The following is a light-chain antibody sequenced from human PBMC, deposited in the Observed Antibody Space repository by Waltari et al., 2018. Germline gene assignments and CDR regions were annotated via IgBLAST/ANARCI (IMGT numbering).Light chain of an antibody. CDR3: QKYGSLPAT. CDR2: DAS. J-gene: IGKJ1*01. Sequence: EVVLTQSPGTLSLSPGERATLSCRASQSVSRTLAWYQQKPGQAPRLLIYDASSRATGSPDRFIGGGSGTDFSLTISRLEPEDFAVYYCQKYGSLPATFGQGTKVEIK. CDR1: QSVSRT. V-gene: IGKV3-20*01.